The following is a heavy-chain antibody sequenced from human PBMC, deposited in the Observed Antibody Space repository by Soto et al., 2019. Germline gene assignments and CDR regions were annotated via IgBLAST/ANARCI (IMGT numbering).Heavy chain of an antibody. Sequence: QITLTESGPTLVTPTQTLTLTCSFSGFSLTTSGVAVGWFRQPPGKAPEWLSLIYWNDDKRYSPSLRSRLIVTGDSSKTQVVLTLADADTADSGTYYCAHRPTSTEDFYFDYWGQGTLVTVSS. CDR1: GFSLTTSGVA. J-gene: IGHJ4*02. CDR2: IYWNDDK. CDR3: AHRPTSTEDFYFDY. V-gene: IGHV2-5*01.